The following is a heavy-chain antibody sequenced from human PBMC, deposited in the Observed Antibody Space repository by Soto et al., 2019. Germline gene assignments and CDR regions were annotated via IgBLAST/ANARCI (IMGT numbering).Heavy chain of an antibody. CDR3: ASGKQKQLDGALDY. D-gene: IGHD6-13*01. Sequence: QVQLVQSGAEVRKPGASVKVSCKSSGYTFTSYGIIWLRQAPGQGLEWMGWISAYNGNTNYAQKVQGRVTMTTDTSTSTVYMELRSLRSDDTAVFYCASGKQKQLDGALDYWGQGTLVIVSS. V-gene: IGHV1-18*04. J-gene: IGHJ4*02. CDR2: ISAYNGNT. CDR1: GYTFTSYG.